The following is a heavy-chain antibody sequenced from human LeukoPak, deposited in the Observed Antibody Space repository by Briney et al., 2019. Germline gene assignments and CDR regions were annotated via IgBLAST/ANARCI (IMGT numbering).Heavy chain of an antibody. V-gene: IGHV4-59*12. CDR1: GGSISSYY. Sequence: SETLSLTCTVSGGSISSYYWSWIRQPPGKGLEWIGYIYYSGSTNYNPSLKSRLTISVDTSKNQFSLKLSSVTAADTAVYYCARDDDCSSTSCYAFDIWGQGTMVTVSS. CDR2: IYYSGST. CDR3: ARDDDCSSTSCYAFDI. D-gene: IGHD2-2*01. J-gene: IGHJ3*02.